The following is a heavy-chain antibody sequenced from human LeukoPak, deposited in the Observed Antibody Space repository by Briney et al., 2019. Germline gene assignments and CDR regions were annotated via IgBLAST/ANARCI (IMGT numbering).Heavy chain of an antibody. V-gene: IGHV3-21*01. CDR1: GFTFSSYS. CDR3: ARSAPWGDNWFDP. J-gene: IGHJ5*02. Sequence: PGGSLRLSCAASGFTFSSYSMNWVRQAPGKGLEWVSSISSSSSYIYYADSVKGRFTISRDNAKNSLYLQMNSLRAEDTAVYYCARSAPWGDNWFDPWGQGTLVTVSS. D-gene: IGHD7-27*01. CDR2: ISSSSSYI.